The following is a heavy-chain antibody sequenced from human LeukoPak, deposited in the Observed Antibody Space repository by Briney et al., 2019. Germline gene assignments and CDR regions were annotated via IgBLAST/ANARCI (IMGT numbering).Heavy chain of an antibody. J-gene: IGHJ4*02. CDR3: AREGGTVVFGRFDY. CDR1: GIDFRASG. Sequence: GGSLKLSCAASGIDFRASGMHWVRQAPGMGLEWVTFIQTDGRDKYYAASVAGRFTIPRDNSKNTVYLNMNNLRPDDTALYYWAREGGTVVFGRFDYWGQGTRVPVSS. CDR2: IQTDGRDK. D-gene: IGHD4-23*01. V-gene: IGHV3-30*02.